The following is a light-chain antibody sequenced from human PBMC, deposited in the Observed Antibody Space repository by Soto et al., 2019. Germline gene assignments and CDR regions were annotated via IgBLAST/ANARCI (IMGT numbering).Light chain of an antibody. Sequence: QSALTQPASVSGSPGQSITISCTGTSYDIGGYKYVSWYQHHPGNAPKLILYDVSNRPSGISHRFSGSKSGNTAYLTISGLQAEDEADYYCNSYTSWDRIEGVCGGGTKLTFL. J-gene: IGLJ2*01. CDR2: DVS. CDR3: NSYTSWDRIEGV. CDR1: SYDIGGYKY. V-gene: IGLV2-14*03.